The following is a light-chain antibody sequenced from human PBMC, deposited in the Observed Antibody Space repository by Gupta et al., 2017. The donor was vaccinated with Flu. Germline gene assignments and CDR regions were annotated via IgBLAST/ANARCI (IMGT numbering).Light chain of an antibody. J-gene: IGLJ1*01. CDR3: SSFADSRYI. V-gene: IGLV2-8*01. Sequence: QSVTISCAGSSSDIGSYNYVSWFQQHPGNAPQLLMYEVSNRPSGVPDRFSGSKSGNTASLTVSGLQAEDEDDYYCSSFADSRYIFGAGTTVTGL. CDR1: SSDIGSYNY. CDR2: EVS.